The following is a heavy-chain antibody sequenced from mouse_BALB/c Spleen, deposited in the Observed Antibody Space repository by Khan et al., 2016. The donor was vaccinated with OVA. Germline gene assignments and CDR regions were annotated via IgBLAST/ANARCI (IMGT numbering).Heavy chain of an antibody. J-gene: IGHJ2*01. CDR1: GYSITSGCV. V-gene: IGHV3-2*02. CDR2: ISYSGST. CDR3: SRKARIRY. D-gene: IGHD3-2*02. Sequence: EVQLVESGRGLVKPSQSLSLSCTVTGYSITSGCVWYWIRQSPGNKLEWMGYISYSGSTNYNPSLKRRISITRDTAKNKLFLQLNSVTTDDTATYYCSRKARIRYWGQGTTLTGSS.